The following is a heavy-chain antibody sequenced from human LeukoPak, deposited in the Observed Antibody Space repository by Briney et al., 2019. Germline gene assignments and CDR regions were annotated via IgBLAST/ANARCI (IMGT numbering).Heavy chain of an antibody. CDR2: IIPIFGTA. D-gene: IGHD6-19*01. Sequence: SVKVSCKASGGTFSSYAISWVRQAPGQGLEWMGGIIPIFGTANYAQKFQGRVTITADKSTSTAYMELSSLRSEDTAVYYCASRAGSGWYTGCFDYWGQGTLVTVSS. V-gene: IGHV1-69*06. J-gene: IGHJ4*02. CDR3: ASRAGSGWYTGCFDY. CDR1: GGTFSSYA.